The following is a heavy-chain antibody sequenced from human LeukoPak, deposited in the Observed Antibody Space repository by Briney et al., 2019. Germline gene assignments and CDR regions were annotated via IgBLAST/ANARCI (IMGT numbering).Heavy chain of an antibody. J-gene: IGHJ4*02. CDR2: IWPDGSNE. CDR3: ARELAV. CDR1: GFAFKTYS. V-gene: IGHV3-33*01. Sequence: PGGSLRRSCEAAGFAFKTYSMHWVRQAPGKGLEWVAAIWPDGSNEYYANSVKGRFFISRDNSKNTLYLQMNSLRVDDTAVYYCARELAVWGQGTLVTVSS.